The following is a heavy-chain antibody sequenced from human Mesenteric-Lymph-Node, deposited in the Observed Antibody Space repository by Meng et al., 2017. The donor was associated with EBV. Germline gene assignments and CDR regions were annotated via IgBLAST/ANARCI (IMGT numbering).Heavy chain of an antibody. J-gene: IGHJ4*02. D-gene: IGHD4/OR15-4a*01. V-gene: IGHV1-69*01. CDR1: GGTFNAYG. CDR3: ASSRGAKAACLDY. CDR2: TIPSSATP. Sequence: LVECGGEEAGPWVSVKRSSKASGGTFNAYGSSWVRPAPGQGREWMSVTIPSSATPDYEQQGKGTVTVNAYESTTTAYMGLSSLKAKAMAVYYCASSRGAKAACLDYWGQGTLVTVSS.